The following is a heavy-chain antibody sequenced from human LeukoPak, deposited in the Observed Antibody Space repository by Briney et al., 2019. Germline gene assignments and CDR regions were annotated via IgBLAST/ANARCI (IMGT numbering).Heavy chain of an antibody. D-gene: IGHD3-10*01. CDR3: AREIRSDYYGSGKVVDY. J-gene: IGHJ4*02. V-gene: IGHV3-23*01. Sequence: GASLRLSCAASGFTFSTYAMTWVRQAPGKGLEWVSAISRSGDSTYYADSVKGRFTISRDNSKNTLYLRMNSLRAEDTAVYYCAREIRSDYYGSGKVVDYWGQGTLVTVSS. CDR2: ISRSGDST. CDR1: GFTFSTYA.